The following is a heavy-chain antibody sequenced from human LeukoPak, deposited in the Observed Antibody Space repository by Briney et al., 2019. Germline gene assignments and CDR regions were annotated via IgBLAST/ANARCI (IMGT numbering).Heavy chain of an antibody. CDR1: GFTFSSYW. CDR2: IKQDGSEK. CDR3: ARDSRVLRYFDWSSPVDY. J-gene: IGHJ4*02. V-gene: IGHV3-7*03. Sequence: GGSLRLSCAASGFTFSSYWMSWVRQAPGKGLEWVANIKQDGSEKYYVDSVKGRFTISRDNAKNSLYLQMNSLRAEDTAVYYCARDSRVLRYFDWSSPVDYWGQGTLVTVSS. D-gene: IGHD3-9*01.